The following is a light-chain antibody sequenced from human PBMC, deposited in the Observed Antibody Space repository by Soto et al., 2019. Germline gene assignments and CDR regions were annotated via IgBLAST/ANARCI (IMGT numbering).Light chain of an antibody. CDR2: GAS. V-gene: IGKV3-20*01. CDR1: ESIYINS. CDR3: QQYGATPFT. J-gene: IGKJ3*01. Sequence: EIVLTQSPGTLSLSPEESATLSCKASESIYINSFAWYYQKPVQPPRHLIDGASTRATGIQDRFSGSGSGTDFVLSIDRLEVEDSGIYYFQQYGATPFTSGPGNRVDIK.